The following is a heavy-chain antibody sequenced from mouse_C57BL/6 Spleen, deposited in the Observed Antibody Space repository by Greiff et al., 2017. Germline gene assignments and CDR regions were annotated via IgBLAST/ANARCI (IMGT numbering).Heavy chain of an antibody. J-gene: IGHJ3*01. CDR1: GYTFTSYW. D-gene: IGHD2-2*01. Sequence: QVQLQQPGAELVKPGASVKVSCKASGYTFTSYWMHWVKQRPGQGLEWIGRIHPSDSDTNYNQKFKGKATLTVDKSSSTAYMQLSSLSSEDSAVYYCAILGYYGYGGTWFAYWGQGTLVTVSA. CDR2: IHPSDSDT. V-gene: IGHV1-74*01. CDR3: AILGYYGYGGTWFAY.